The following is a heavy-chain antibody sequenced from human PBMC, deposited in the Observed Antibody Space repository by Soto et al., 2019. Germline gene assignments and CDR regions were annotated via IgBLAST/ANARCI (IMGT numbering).Heavy chain of an antibody. CDR1: GFTFSSYA. CDR2: ISGSGGST. D-gene: IGHD6-13*01. J-gene: IGHJ4*02. V-gene: IGHV3-23*01. CDR3: AKGGIAAAGTLDY. Sequence: EVQLLESGGGLVQPGGSLRLSCAASGFTFSSYAMSWVRQAPGKGREWVSAISGSGGSTYYADSVKGRFTISRDNSKNRLYLQMNSLRAEDTAVYYCAKGGIAAAGTLDYWGQGTLVTVSS.